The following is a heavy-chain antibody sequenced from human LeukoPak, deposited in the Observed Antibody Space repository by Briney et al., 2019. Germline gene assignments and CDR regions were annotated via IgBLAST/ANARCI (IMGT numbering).Heavy chain of an antibody. Sequence: ASVKVSCKASGYTFTGYYMHWVRQAPGQGLEWMGRINPNSGGTNYAQKFQGRVTMTRDTSISTAHMELSRLRSDDTAVYYCARLAVAGTGVSPDYWGQGTLVTVSS. CDR3: ARLAVAGTGVSPDY. D-gene: IGHD6-19*01. CDR1: GYTFTGYY. CDR2: INPNSGGT. J-gene: IGHJ4*02. V-gene: IGHV1-2*06.